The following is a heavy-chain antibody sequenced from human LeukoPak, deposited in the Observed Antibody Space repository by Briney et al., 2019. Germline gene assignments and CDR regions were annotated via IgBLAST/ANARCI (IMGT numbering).Heavy chain of an antibody. J-gene: IGHJ4*02. CDR2: ISGSGSTI. CDR1: GFTFSDYY. Sequence: PGGSLRLSCAASGFTFSDYYMSWIRQAPGKGLEWVSYISGSGSTIYYADSVKGRFTISGDNAKNSLYLQMNSLRAEETAVYYCARGSTTRSGPLDYWGQGTLVTVSS. V-gene: IGHV3-11*04. D-gene: IGHD1-26*01. CDR3: ARGSTTRSGPLDY.